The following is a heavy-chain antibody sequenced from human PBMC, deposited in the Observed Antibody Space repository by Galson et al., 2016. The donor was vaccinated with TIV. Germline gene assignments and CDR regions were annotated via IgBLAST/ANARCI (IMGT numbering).Heavy chain of an antibody. Sequence: SLRLSCAASGFSFRNYVMSWVRLAPGKRLEWVSSLSLSGAYTYYADSVKGRFTISRDNAKYTLFLQLNSLRAGDTAIYYCAKVGKSGDYSWDAFDVWGQGTVVTVSS. CDR1: GFSFRNYV. J-gene: IGHJ3*01. V-gene: IGHV3-23*01. D-gene: IGHD1-26*01. CDR2: LSLSGAYT. CDR3: AKVGKSGDYSWDAFDV.